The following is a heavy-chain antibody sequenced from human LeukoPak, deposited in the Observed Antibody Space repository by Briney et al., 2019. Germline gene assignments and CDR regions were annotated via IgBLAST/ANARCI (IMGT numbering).Heavy chain of an antibody. CDR1: GGSISSYY. Sequence: SETLSLTCTVSGGSISSYYWSWIRQPPGKGLEWIGYIYYSGSTNYNPSLKSRVTISVDTSKNQFSLKLSSVTAADTAVYYCARGRTYRSSSWFDPWGQGTLVTVSS. V-gene: IGHV4-59*01. J-gene: IGHJ5*02. CDR2: IYYSGST. CDR3: ARGRTYRSSSWFDP. D-gene: IGHD6-6*01.